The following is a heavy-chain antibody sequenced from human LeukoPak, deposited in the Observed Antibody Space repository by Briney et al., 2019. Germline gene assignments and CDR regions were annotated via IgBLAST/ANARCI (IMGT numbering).Heavy chain of an antibody. D-gene: IGHD1-1*01. CDR3: ARSRTPFYYYGMHV. Sequence: ASVKVSCKASGYTFTGYYMHWVRQAPGQGLEWMGWIDPNSGGTHHAPNFQGRAAVTRDTSSSTVYMDLSRLRSADTAIYYCARSRTPFYYYGMHVWGLGTSVTV. V-gene: IGHV1-2*02. CDR1: GYTFTGYY. CDR2: IDPNSGGT. J-gene: IGHJ6*02.